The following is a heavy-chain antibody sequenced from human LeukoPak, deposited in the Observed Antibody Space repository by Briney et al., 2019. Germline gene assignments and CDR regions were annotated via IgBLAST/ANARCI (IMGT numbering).Heavy chain of an antibody. CDR3: ARGGRYYGSSGPPPLDY. CDR2: INHSGST. D-gene: IGHD3-22*01. V-gene: IGHV4-34*01. J-gene: IGHJ4*02. CDR1: GGSFSGYY. Sequence: SETLSLTCAVYGGSFSGYYWSWIRQPPGKGLEWIGEINHSGSTNYNPSLKSRVTISVDTSKNQFSLKLSSVTAADTAVYYCARGGRYYGSSGPPPLDYWGQGTLVTVSS.